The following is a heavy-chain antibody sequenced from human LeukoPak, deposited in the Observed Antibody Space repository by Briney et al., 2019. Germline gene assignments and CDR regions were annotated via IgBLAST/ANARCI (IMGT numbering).Heavy chain of an antibody. CDR2: TYYRSKWYN. CDR3: VRGGHFDY. CDR1: GDSVSSSTSA. D-gene: IGHD3-16*01. J-gene: IGHJ4*02. Sequence: SQTLSLTCAISGDSVSSSTSACNWVRQSPSRGLEWLGRTYYRSKWYNDYAESVKSRIAINPDTSKNQFSLHLNSVTPEDTAVYYCVRGGHFDYWGQGTLVTVSS. V-gene: IGHV6-1*01.